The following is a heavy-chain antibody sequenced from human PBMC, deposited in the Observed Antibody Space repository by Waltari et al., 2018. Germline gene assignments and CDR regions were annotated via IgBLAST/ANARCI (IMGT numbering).Heavy chain of an antibody. CDR1: GYALRNYG. J-gene: IGHJ5*02. Sequence: QVQLVQSGAEVRKPGASVKVSCKAAGYALRNYGIAWVRQAPGQGLEWMGWIGGSNGDTKYAREFEGRLTVTTNTSTNTAHMELRSLRSDDTAVYYCARLYDSSAYYNTYLDPWGQGALVTVSS. CDR3: ARLYDSSAYYNTYLDP. V-gene: IGHV1-18*01. D-gene: IGHD3-22*01. CDR2: IGGSNGDT.